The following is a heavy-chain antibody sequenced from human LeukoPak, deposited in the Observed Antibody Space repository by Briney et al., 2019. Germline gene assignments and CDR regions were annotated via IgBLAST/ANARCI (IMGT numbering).Heavy chain of an antibody. V-gene: IGHV1-18*01. Sequence: ASVKVSCKASGYTFTSYGISWVRQAPGQGLEWMGWISAYNGNTNYAQKLQGRVTMTTDTSTSTAYMELRSLRSDDTAVYYCARDNAYYDISTGYYSHDAFDIWGQGTMDTVSS. CDR1: GYTFTSYG. CDR2: ISAYNGNT. J-gene: IGHJ3*02. D-gene: IGHD3-9*01. CDR3: ARDNAYYDISTGYYSHDAFDI.